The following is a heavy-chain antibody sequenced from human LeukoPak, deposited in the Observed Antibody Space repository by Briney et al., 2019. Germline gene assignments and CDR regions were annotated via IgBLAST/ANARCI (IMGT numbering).Heavy chain of an antibody. CDR3: ATGGGYDWIAY. J-gene: IGHJ4*02. CDR2: IYHSGST. D-gene: IGHD5-12*01. Sequence: GSLRLSCATSGFTFSSSAMSWVRQAPGKGLEWIGEIYHSGSTNYNPSLKRRVTISVDKSKNQFSLNLSSVTAADTAVYYCATGGGYDWIAYWGQGTLVTVSS. V-gene: IGHV4-4*02. CDR1: GFTFSSSAM.